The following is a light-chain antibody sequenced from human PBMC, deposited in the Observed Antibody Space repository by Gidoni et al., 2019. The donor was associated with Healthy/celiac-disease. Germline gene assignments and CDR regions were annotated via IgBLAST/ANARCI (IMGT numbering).Light chain of an antibody. CDR1: HSVSSSY. J-gene: IGKJ2*01. CDR3: QQYSSSPRYT. V-gene: IGKV3-20*01. Sequence: EIVLAQSPCTLSLSPGERATLSCRASHSVSSSYLAWYQQKPGQAPRLLIYGASSRAPGIPDRCSGSGSGTDFTLTISRLEPEDFAVYYCQQYSSSPRYTFGQGTKLEIK. CDR2: GAS.